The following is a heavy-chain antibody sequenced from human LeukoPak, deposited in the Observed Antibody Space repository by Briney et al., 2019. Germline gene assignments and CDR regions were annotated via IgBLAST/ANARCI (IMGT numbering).Heavy chain of an antibody. V-gene: IGHV6-1*01. CDR2: TYYRSEWYN. CDR3: ARGPMTDPLYSSGWQQMRYYYYYYMDV. CDR1: VDSVSSNSAA. J-gene: IGHJ6*03. D-gene: IGHD6-19*01. Sequence: SQTLSLTCAISVDSVSSNSAAWNWIRQSPSRGLEWLGRTYYRSEWYNDYAVSVKSRITINPDTSKNQFSLQLNSVTPEDTAVYYCARGPMTDPLYSSGWQQMRYYYYYYMDVWGKGTTVTVSS.